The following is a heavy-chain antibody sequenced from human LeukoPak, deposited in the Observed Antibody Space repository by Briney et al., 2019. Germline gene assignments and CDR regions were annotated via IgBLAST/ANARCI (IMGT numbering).Heavy chain of an antibody. J-gene: IGHJ3*01. CDR2: INQDGSEE. CDR3: AKNQPPYCTSTSCTPGALDV. CDR1: GFTFNSHW. Sequence: PGGSLRLSCAASGFTFNSHWMSWVRQAPGKGLEWVANINQDGSEEYYVDSVKGRFTIPRDNAKNSLYLQMNSLRAEDTAVYYCAKNQPPYCTSTSCTPGALDVWGQGTMVTVSS. V-gene: IGHV3-7*03. D-gene: IGHD2-2*01.